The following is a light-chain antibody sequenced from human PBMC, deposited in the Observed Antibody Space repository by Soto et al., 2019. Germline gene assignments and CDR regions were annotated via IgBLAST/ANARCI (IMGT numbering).Light chain of an antibody. J-gene: IGKJ1*01. CDR2: DAS. CDR1: QSIGNW. V-gene: IGKV1-5*01. Sequence: DVQLTQAPSTLSASVGDRVTITCRASQSIGNWLAWYQQKPGKAPNLLIYDASTLENGVPSRFSGSASGTDFTLTISILQPYDFATYYCQQYNSYSPRTFGQGTKVEFK. CDR3: QQYNSYSPRT.